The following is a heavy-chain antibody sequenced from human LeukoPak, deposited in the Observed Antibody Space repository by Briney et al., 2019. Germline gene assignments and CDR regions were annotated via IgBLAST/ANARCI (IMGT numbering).Heavy chain of an antibody. Sequence: GGSLRLSCAASGFTFSSSVMNWVRQAPGKGLEWVSAISGSGGSTYYADSVKGRFTISRDNSKNTLYLQMNSLRAEDTAVYYCAKFRLAAAGSGYYFDYWGQGTLVTVSS. CDR3: AKFRLAAAGSGYYFDY. D-gene: IGHD6-13*01. V-gene: IGHV3-23*01. J-gene: IGHJ4*02. CDR1: GFTFSSSV. CDR2: ISGSGGST.